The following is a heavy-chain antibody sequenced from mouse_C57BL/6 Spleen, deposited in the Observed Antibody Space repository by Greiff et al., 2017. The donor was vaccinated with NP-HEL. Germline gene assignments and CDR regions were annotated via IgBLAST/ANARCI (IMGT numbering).Heavy chain of an antibody. J-gene: IGHJ2*01. CDR3: ARSRGNYEGFDY. Sequence: QVQLKESGAELVRPGTSVKVSCKASGYAFTNYLIEWVKQRPGQGLEWIGVINPGSGGTNYNEKFKGTATLTADKSSSTAYMQLSSLTSEDSAVYFCARSRGNYEGFDYWGQGTTLTVSS. V-gene: IGHV1-54*01. CDR2: INPGSGGT. D-gene: IGHD2-1*01. CDR1: GYAFTNYL.